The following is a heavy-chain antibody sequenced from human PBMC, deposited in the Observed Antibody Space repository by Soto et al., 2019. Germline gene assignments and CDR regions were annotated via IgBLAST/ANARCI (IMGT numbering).Heavy chain of an antibody. V-gene: IGHV4-34*01. J-gene: IGHJ3*02. CDR2: INHSGST. CDR1: GGSFSGYY. CDR3: XXXXXXXXXXXXKI. Sequence: QVQLQQWGAGLLKPSETLSLTCAVYGGSFSGYYWSWIRQPPGKGLEWIGEINHSGSTNYNPSLKSRVTISVDTSKNQFSLKLSSVTAADTAVYYXXXXXXXXXXXXXKIXGQGTMVTVSS.